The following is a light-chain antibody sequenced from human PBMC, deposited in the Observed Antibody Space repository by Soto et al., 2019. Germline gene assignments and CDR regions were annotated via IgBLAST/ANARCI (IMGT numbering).Light chain of an antibody. Sequence: EIVLTRSPGALSLSPGERATLSCRASQKISSRYLAWYLQKPGQAPRFLIYGASSRATGIPDRFSGSGSGTDFTLTISRLEPEDFAVYYCQQYGSSPSTFGQGTRLEIK. CDR1: QKISSRY. V-gene: IGKV3-20*01. CDR2: GAS. J-gene: IGKJ5*01. CDR3: QQYGSSPST.